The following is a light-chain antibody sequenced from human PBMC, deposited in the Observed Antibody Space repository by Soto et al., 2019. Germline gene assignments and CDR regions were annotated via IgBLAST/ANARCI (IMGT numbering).Light chain of an antibody. CDR1: GSDVGRFNY. V-gene: IGLV2-14*01. Sequence: QSVLTQPASVSGSPGQSITISCTGTGSDVGRFNYVSWYQHHPGKAPKLLIYEVTDRPSGVSTRFSGSKSGNTASLTISGLQPEDDADYYCISYTTSTTRVFGGGTKLTVL. CDR3: ISYTTSTTRV. J-gene: IGLJ2*01. CDR2: EVT.